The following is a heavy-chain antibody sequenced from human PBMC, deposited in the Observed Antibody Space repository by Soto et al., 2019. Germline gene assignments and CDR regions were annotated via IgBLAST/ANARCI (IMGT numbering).Heavy chain of an antibody. CDR3: ARGWRPLAYYYYYMDV. J-gene: IGHJ6*03. D-gene: IGHD3-3*01. Sequence: SETLSLTCAVYGGSFSGYYWSWIRQPPGKGLEWIGEINHSGSTNYNPSLKSRVTISVDTSKNQFSLKLSSVTAADTAVYYCARGWRPLAYYYYYMDVWGKGTTVTV. CDR2: INHSGST. CDR1: GGSFSGYY. V-gene: IGHV4-34*01.